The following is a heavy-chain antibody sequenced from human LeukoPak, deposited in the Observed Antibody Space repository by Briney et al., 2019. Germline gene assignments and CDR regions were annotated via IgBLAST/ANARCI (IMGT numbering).Heavy chain of an antibody. CDR1: GDSVSSNSDS. V-gene: IGHV6-1*01. CDR2: TYYRSKWYT. J-gene: IGHJ4*02. D-gene: IGHD6-13*01. CDR3: AHGSSSWRGFDY. Sequence: SQTLSLTCTISGDSVSSNSDSWNWIRQSPLRGLEWLGRTYYRSKWYTDYAVSVKSRIAINPDTSKNQFSLQVNSVAPEDTAVYYCAHGSSSWRGFDYWGQGTLVSVSS.